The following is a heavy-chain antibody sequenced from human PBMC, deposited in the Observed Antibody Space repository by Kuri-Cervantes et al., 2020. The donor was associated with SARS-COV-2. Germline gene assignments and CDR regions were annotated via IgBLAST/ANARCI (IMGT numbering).Heavy chain of an antibody. Sequence: GGSLRLSCAASGFTFSSYWMHWVRQAPGKGLVWVSRINSDGSSTSYADSVKGRFTISRDNAKNTLYLQMNSLRAEDTAVYYCAGEVDNGVAVAATFDSWGQGTLVTVSS. D-gene: IGHD6-19*01. CDR3: AGEVDNGVAVAATFDS. V-gene: IGHV3-74*01. J-gene: IGHJ4*02. CDR1: GFTFSSYW. CDR2: INSDGSST.